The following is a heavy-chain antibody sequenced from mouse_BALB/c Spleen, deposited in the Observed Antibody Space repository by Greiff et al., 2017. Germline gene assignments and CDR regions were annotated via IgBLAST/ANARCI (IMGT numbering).Heavy chain of an antibody. CDR3: ARGGTTATSYYFDY. D-gene: IGHD1-2*01. J-gene: IGHJ2*01. Sequence: DVMLVESGGGLVKPGGSLKLSCAASGFTFSSYAMSWVRQSPEKRLEWVAEISSGGSYTYYPDTVTGRFTISRDNAKNTLYLEMSSLRSEDTAMYYCARGGTTATSYYFDYWGQGTTLTVSS. CDR1: GFTFSSYA. V-gene: IGHV5-9-4*01. CDR2: ISSGGSYT.